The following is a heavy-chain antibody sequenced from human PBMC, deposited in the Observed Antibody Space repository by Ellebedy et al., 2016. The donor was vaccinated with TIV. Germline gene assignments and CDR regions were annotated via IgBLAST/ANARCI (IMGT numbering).Heavy chain of an antibody. D-gene: IGHD5-18*01. CDR1: GYTFTSYY. Sequence: AASVKVSCKASGYTFTSYYMHWVRQAPGQGLEWMGLINPSGGRTSDAQKLQGRVTMTRDTSTSTVYMELSSLRSEDTAVFYCARDQLVYTFMAFDYWGQGTLVTVSS. CDR2: INPSGGRT. J-gene: IGHJ4*02. CDR3: ARDQLVYTFMAFDY. V-gene: IGHV1-46*04.